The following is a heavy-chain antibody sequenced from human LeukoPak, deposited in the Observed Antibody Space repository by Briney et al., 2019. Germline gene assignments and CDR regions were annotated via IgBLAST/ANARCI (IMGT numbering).Heavy chain of an antibody. CDR2: IYHSGST. Sequence: PSETLSLTCTVSGGSISSGGYYWSWIRQPPGKGLEWIGYIYHSGSTYYNPSLKSRVTISVDRSKNQFSLKLSSVTAADTAVYYCARVNGAPLDAFDIWGQETMVTVSS. D-gene: IGHD3-10*01. V-gene: IGHV4-30-2*01. J-gene: IGHJ3*02. CDR3: ARVNGAPLDAFDI. CDR1: GGSISSGGYY.